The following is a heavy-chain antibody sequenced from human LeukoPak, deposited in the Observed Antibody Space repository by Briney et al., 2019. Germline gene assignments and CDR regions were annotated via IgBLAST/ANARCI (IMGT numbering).Heavy chain of an antibody. CDR3: ARVVQYYYDSSGFDY. CDR2: IYHSGST. CDR1: GGSISSYY. J-gene: IGHJ4*02. D-gene: IGHD3-22*01. V-gene: IGHV4-59*08. Sequence: SETLSLTCTVSGGSISSYYWSWIRQPPGKGLEWIGYIYHSGSTNYNPSLKRRVTISVDTSKNQFSLKLSSVTAADTAVYYCARVVQYYYDSSGFDYWGQGTLVTVSS.